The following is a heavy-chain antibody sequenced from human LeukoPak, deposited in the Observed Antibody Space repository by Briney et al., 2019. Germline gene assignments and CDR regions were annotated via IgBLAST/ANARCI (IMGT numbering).Heavy chain of an antibody. CDR2: INPNSGGT. CDR1: GYTFTGYY. V-gene: IGHV1-2*02. CDR3: ARAPVRDCTNGVCYTNWFDP. D-gene: IGHD2-8*01. J-gene: IGHJ5*02. Sequence: ASVKVSCKASGYTFTGYYMHWVRQAPGQGLEWMGWINPNSGGTNYAQKFQGRVTMTRDTSISTAYMELSRLRSDDTAVYYCARAPVRDCTNGVCYTNWFDPWGQGTLVTVSS.